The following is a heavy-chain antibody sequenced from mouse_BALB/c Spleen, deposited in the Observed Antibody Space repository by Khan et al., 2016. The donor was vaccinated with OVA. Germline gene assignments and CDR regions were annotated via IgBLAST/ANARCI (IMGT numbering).Heavy chain of an antibody. CDR2: ISSDGTYT. CDR1: GFTFRNYG. J-gene: IGHJ3*01. D-gene: IGHD4-1*01. V-gene: IGHV5-6*01. Sequence: EVELVESGGDLVKPGGSLKLSCAASGFTFRNYGMSWVRQTPDKRLEWVATISSDGTYTYYPDSVKGRFTISRNNAKNTLYLQMSSLKSEDTAMYYCTSHLTGSFAYWGQGTLVTVS. CDR3: TSHLTGSFAY.